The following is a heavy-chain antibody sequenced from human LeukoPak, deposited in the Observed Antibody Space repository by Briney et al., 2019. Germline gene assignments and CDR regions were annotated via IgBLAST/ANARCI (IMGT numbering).Heavy chain of an antibody. D-gene: IGHD3-16*01. Sequence: ASVKVSCKASGYTFKGYYMHWVRQAPGQGLEWLGRINPDSGGTNYAQKFQGRVTMTRDTSISTAYMELSSLRSGDTAVYYCARDPSGGYVPYFDYWSQGTLVTVSS. V-gene: IGHV1-2*02. J-gene: IGHJ4*02. CDR3: ARDPSGGYVPYFDY. CDR1: GYTFKGYY. CDR2: INPDSGGT.